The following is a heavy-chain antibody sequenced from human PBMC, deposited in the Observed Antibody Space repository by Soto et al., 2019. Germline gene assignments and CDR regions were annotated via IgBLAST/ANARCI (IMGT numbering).Heavy chain of an antibody. Sequence: PGGSLRLSCAASGFTFSSYGMHWVRQAPGKGLEWVAVISYDGSNKYYADSVKGRFTISRDNSKNTLYLQMNSLRAEDTAVYYCAKGYYYDSSGYYSPFDYWGQGTLVTVSS. J-gene: IGHJ4*02. CDR1: GFTFSSYG. CDR3: AKGYYYDSSGYYSPFDY. V-gene: IGHV3-30*18. CDR2: ISYDGSNK. D-gene: IGHD3-22*01.